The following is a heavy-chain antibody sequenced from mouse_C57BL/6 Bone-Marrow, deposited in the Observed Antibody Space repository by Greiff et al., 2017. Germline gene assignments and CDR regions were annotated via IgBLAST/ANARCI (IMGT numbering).Heavy chain of an antibody. J-gene: IGHJ1*03. CDR1: GYAFTNYL. Sequence: QVQLQQSGAELVRPGTSVKVSCKASGYAFTNYLIEWVKQRPGQGLAWIGVINPGSGGTKYHEKFKGKATLTADKSSSTAYMQLRSLTSADSAVYFCALTGHWYFDVWGTGTTVTVSS. V-gene: IGHV1-54*01. CDR3: ALTGHWYFDV. D-gene: IGHD4-1*01. CDR2: INPGSGGT.